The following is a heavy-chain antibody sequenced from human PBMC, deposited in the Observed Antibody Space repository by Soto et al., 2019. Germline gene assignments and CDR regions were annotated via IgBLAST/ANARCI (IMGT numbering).Heavy chain of an antibody. CDR2: ISSSSSTI. V-gene: IGHV3-48*01. Sequence: EVQLVESGGGLVQPGGSLRLSCAASGFTFSSYSMNWVRQAPGKGLEWVSYISSSSSTIYYADSVKGRFTISRDNAKNSLYRQMNSLRAEDTAVYYCARDGVVELELLTKALFRFDPWGQGTLVTVSS. CDR1: GFTFSSYS. J-gene: IGHJ5*02. D-gene: IGHD1-7*01. CDR3: ARDGVVELELLTKALFRFDP.